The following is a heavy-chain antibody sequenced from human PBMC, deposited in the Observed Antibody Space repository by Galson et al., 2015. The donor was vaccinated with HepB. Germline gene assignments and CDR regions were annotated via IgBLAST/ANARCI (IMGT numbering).Heavy chain of an antibody. V-gene: IGHV1-3*01. J-gene: IGHJ4*02. CDR2: IFPGNGNT. Sequence: SVKVSCKASGYTFTSYAMHWVRQAPGQRLEWMGWIFPGNGNTKYSQNFHGRVTITRDTTASTAYMELSSLRSEDTAMYYCAREGGSGWNDYWGQGTLVTVSS. CDR3: AREGGSGWNDY. CDR1: GYTFTSYA. D-gene: IGHD6-19*01.